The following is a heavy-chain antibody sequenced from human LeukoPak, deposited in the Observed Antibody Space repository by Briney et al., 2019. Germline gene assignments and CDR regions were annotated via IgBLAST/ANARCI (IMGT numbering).Heavy chain of an antibody. J-gene: IGHJ4*02. CDR3: AKSSYYDFWSGYPSYYFDY. Sequence: GGSLRLSCAASGFTFSSYSMNWVRQAPGKGLEWVSSISSSSSYTYYADSVKGRFTISRDNSKNTLYLQMNSLRAEDTAVYYCAKSSYYDFWSGYPSYYFDYWGQGTLVTVSS. D-gene: IGHD3-3*01. CDR2: ISSSSSYT. V-gene: IGHV3-21*04. CDR1: GFTFSSYS.